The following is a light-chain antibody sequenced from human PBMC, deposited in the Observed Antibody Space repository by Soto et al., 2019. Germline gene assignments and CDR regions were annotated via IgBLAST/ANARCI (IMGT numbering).Light chain of an antibody. Sequence: DIQMTQSPSTLSASVGDRVTITCRAGRSISTWLAWYQHKPGMAPKLLIYAASSLESGVPSRFIGSGSGTEFTLTINSLQLDDFATYYGQHYNCLLMYTFGQGTKLEI. J-gene: IGKJ2*01. CDR2: AAS. CDR3: QHYNCLLMYT. V-gene: IGKV1-5*01. CDR1: RSISTW.